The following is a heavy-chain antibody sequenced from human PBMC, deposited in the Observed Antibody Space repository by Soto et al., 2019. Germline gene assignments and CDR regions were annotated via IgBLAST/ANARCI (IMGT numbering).Heavy chain of an antibody. V-gene: IGHV3-30*18. CDR1: GFTFSSYG. CDR3: AKTHPASIGYYLDY. CDR2: ISYDGSNK. J-gene: IGHJ4*02. Sequence: GGSLRLSCAASGFTFSSYGMHWVRQAPGKGLEWVAVISYDGSNKYYADSVKGRFTISRDNSKNTLYLQMNSLRAEDTAVYYCAKTHPASIGYYLDYWGPGTLVTVSS. D-gene: IGHD3-22*01.